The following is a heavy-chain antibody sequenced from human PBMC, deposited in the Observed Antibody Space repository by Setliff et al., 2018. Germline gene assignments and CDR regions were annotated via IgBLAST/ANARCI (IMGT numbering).Heavy chain of an antibody. Sequence: PGESLKISCVGSGFTISGYAMTWVRQVPGKGLEWISSIKDSDYSTYYADSVKGRFTISRDNPRSTLYLQMNSLRAEDTALYYCANYEQRPRNPDYWGQGTLVTVSS. D-gene: IGHD6-25*01. CDR1: GFTISGYA. J-gene: IGHJ4*02. CDR3: ANYEQRPRNPDY. CDR2: IKDSDYST. V-gene: IGHV3-23*05.